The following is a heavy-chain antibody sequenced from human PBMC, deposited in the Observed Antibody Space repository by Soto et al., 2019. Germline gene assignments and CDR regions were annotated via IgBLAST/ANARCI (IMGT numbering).Heavy chain of an antibody. CDR1: GGSFSGYY. D-gene: IGHD1-7*01. CDR2: INHSGST. V-gene: IGHV4-34*01. J-gene: IGHJ4*02. Sequence: SETLSLTCAVYGGSFSGYYWSWIRQPPGKGLEWIGEINHSGSTNYNPSLKSRVTISVDTSKNQFSLKLSSVTAADTAVYYCARLRTGTRKQIDYWGQGTLFTVSS. CDR3: ARLRTGTRKQIDY.